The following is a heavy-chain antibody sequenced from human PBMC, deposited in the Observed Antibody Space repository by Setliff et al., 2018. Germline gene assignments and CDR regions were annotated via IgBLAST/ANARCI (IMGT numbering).Heavy chain of an antibody. Sequence: GESLKISCAASGFTLNSYLMHWVRQAPGKGLEWVSSITGSGGDRDYADSVKGRFTISRDNSKNTLYLQMNSLRAEDTAVYYCVTSTIIIYYFDFWGQGTPVTVSS. J-gene: IGHJ4*02. D-gene: IGHD3-10*01. V-gene: IGHV3-23*01. CDR3: VTSTIIIYYFDF. CDR2: ITGSGGDR. CDR1: GFTLNSYL.